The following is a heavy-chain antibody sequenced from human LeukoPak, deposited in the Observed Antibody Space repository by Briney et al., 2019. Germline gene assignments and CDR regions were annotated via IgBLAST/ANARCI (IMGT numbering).Heavy chain of an antibody. CDR3: SSGWEGYFDY. V-gene: IGHV4-39*01. CDR1: GGSISSSSYY. Sequence: SETLSLTCTVSGGSISSSSYYWGWIRQPPGKGLEWIGSIYYSGSTYYNPSLKSRVTISVDTSKNQFSLKLSSVTAADTAVYYCSSGWEGYFDYRGQGTLVTVSS. J-gene: IGHJ4*02. CDR2: IYYSGST. D-gene: IGHD6-19*01.